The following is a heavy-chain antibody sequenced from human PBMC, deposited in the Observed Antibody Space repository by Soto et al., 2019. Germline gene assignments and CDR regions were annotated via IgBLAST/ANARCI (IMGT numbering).Heavy chain of an antibody. V-gene: IGHV3-30-3*01. Sequence: GGSLRLSCAASGFTFSSYAMHWVRQAPGKGLEWVAVISYDGSNKYYADSVKGRFTISRDNSKNTLYLQMNSLRAEDTAVYYCARDAISPYDSSGYYSGFDYWGQGTLVTSPQ. CDR2: ISYDGSNK. J-gene: IGHJ4*02. CDR3: ARDAISPYDSSGYYSGFDY. D-gene: IGHD3-22*01. CDR1: GFTFSSYA.